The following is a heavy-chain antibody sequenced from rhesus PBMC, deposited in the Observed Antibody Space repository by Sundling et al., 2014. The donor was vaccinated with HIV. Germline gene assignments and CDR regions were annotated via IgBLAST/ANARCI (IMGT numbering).Heavy chain of an antibody. CDR2: VYGSGDST. D-gene: IGHD3-28*01. CDR3: ASQAAPSYYTSPYSRGNFDY. V-gene: IGHV4-93*02. CDR1: GGSINSSNW. Sequence: QVQVQESGPGLVKPSETLSLTCAVSGGSINSSNWWSWIRQSPGKGLEWVGSVYGSGDSTNYNPSLKSRVTLSVDTSKNQFSLKLSSVTAGDTAVYYCASQAAPSYYTSPYSRGNFDYWGQGVLVTVSS. J-gene: IGHJ4*01.